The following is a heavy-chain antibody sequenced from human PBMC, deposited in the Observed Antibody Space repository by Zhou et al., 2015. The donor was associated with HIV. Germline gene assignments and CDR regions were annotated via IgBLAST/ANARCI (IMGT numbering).Heavy chain of an antibody. CDR2: IIPIFGTA. D-gene: IGHD3-10*01. CDR3: AGQGMVRGVIKSRFDY. Sequence: QVQLVQSGAEVKKPGSSVKVSCKASGGTFSSYAISWVRQAPGQGLEWMGGIIPIFGTANYAQKFQGRVTITADESTSTAYMELSSLRSEDTAVYYCAGQGMVRGVIKSRFDYWGQGNPGHRLL. J-gene: IGHJ4*02. CDR1: GGTFSSYA. V-gene: IGHV1-69*01.